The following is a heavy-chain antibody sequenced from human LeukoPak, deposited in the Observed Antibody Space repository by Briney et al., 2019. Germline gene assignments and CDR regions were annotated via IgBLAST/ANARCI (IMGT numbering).Heavy chain of an antibody. V-gene: IGHV3-23*01. CDR3: ATTTTGYSSGRYPAWPIDY. D-gene: IGHD2-15*01. J-gene: IGHJ4*02. CDR1: GFTFGSYA. CDR2: IFGSGGSA. Sequence: GGSLRLSCAASGFTFGSYAMYWIRQAPGKGLEWISGIFGSGGSAHYADSVKGRFTIARDNSKNTVYLQMDSLRAADTATYYCATTTTGYSSGRYPAWPIDYWGQGTLVTVSS.